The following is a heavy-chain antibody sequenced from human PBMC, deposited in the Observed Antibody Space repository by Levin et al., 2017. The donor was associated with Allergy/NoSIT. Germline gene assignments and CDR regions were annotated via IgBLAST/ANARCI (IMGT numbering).Heavy chain of an antibody. Sequence: GGSLRLSCAASGFTFSSYAMHWVHQAPGKGLEWVAVISYDGSNKYYADSVKGRFTISRDNSKNTLYLQMNSLRAEDTAVYYCARDLYSGSHFDYWGQGTLVTVSS. V-gene: IGHV3-30*04. CDR1: GFTFSSYA. CDR2: ISYDGSNK. D-gene: IGHD1-26*01. CDR3: ARDLYSGSHFDY. J-gene: IGHJ4*02.